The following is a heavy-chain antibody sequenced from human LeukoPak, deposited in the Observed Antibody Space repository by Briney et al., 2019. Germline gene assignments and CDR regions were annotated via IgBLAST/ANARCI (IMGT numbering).Heavy chain of an antibody. J-gene: IGHJ6*02. V-gene: IGHV3-49*04. D-gene: IGHD6-13*01. CDR2: IRGKGYGGTT. CDR1: GFTFGDYA. Sequence: GGSLRLSCAASGFTFGDYAMSWVRQAPGKGREWGGFIRGKGYGGTTEYAASVKGRFTISKDDSKSIAYLQMNSLKTEDTAVYCCTSSWDQRTSYYYYGMDVWGQGTTVTVSS. CDR3: TSSWDQRTSYYYYGMDV.